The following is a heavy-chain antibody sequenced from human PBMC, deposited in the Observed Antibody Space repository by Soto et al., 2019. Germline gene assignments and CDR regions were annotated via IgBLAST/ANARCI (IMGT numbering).Heavy chain of an antibody. J-gene: IGHJ4*02. D-gene: IGHD2-2*01. CDR3: ARQVVVAPVAND. CDR1: GGSINYNSYY. Sequence: PSETLSLTCSVSGGSINYNSYYWGWIRQPPGRGLEWVGGIFYTGTTYYSPSLKDRVTISVDTSKNSFSLKLTSVTAADTAVYFCARQVVVAPVANDWGQGTLVTVSS. CDR2: IFYTGTT. V-gene: IGHV4-39*01.